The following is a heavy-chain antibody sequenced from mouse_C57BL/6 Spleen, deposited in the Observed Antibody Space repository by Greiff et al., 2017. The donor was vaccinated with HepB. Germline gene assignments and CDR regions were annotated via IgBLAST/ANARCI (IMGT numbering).Heavy chain of an antibody. CDR1: GYTFTSYW. Sequence: VQLQQPGAELVRPGSSVKLSCKASGYTFTSYWMHWVKQRPIQGLEWIGNIDPSDSETHYNQKFKDKATLTVDKSSSTAYMQLSSLTSEDSAVYYCARSRTTGAHFDYWGQGTTLTVSS. J-gene: IGHJ2*01. CDR3: ARSRTTGAHFDY. D-gene: IGHD1-1*01. V-gene: IGHV1-52*01. CDR2: IDPSDSET.